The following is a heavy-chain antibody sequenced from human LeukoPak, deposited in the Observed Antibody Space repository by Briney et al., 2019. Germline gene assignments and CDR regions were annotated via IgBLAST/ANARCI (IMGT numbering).Heavy chain of an antibody. CDR3: ARDSHTVGSGWVYYYMEV. J-gene: IGHJ6*03. D-gene: IGHD3-3*01. Sequence: SETLSLTCTVSGDSISSYFWSWIRQPAGKGLEWIGRIHISGGTNYNPSLRSRVTMSIDTSKNQFSLKLTSVTAADTAVYYCARDSHTVGSGWVYYYMEVWGKGTTVTVSS. CDR1: GDSISSYF. V-gene: IGHV4-4*07. CDR2: IHISGGT.